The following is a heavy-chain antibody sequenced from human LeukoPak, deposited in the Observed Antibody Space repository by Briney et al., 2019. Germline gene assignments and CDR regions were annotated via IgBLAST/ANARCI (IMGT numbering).Heavy chain of an antibody. CDR1: GGSFSGYY. CDR2: INHSGST. J-gene: IGHJ4*02. CDR3: ARLLFD. V-gene: IGHV4-34*01. D-gene: IGHD3-3*01. Sequence: GSLRLSCAAYGGSFSGYYWSWIRQPPGKGLEWIGEINHSGSTNYNPSLKSRVTISVDTSKNQFSLKLSSVTAADTAVYYCARLLFDWGQGTLVTVSS.